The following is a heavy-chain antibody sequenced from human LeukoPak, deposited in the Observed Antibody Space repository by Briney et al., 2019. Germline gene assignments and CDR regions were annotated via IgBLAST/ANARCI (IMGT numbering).Heavy chain of an antibody. Sequence: GESLKIYXKGSGYSFISYWIGWVRQRPGKGLEWTGIIHPGDSDTRYSPSFQGQVTISADKSISTAYLQWSSLKASDTAMYYCARPLIAAAVDAFDIWGQGTMVTVSS. V-gene: IGHV5-51*01. CDR2: IHPGDSDT. J-gene: IGHJ3*02. CDR1: GYSFISYW. D-gene: IGHD6-13*01. CDR3: ARPLIAAAVDAFDI.